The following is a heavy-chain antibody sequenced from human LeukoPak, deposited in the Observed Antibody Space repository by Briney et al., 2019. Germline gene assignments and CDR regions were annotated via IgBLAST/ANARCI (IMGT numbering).Heavy chain of an antibody. CDR3: ARDGPYSTSSTHPP. CDR2: IDWDGARI. D-gene: IGHD6-6*01. V-gene: IGHV3-9*01. CDR1: GFTFDDYA. J-gene: IGHJ5*02. Sequence: GGSLRLSCAASGFTFDDYAMHWVRQAPGKGLEWVSGIDWDGARIGYADSVKGRFTISRDNAKNSLYLQMDSLRAEDTAVYYCARDGPYSTSSTHPPWGQGTLVTVSS.